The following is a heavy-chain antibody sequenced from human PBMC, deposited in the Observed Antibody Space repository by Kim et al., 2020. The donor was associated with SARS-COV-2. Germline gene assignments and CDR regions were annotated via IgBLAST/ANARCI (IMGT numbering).Heavy chain of an antibody. CDR2: IDGSGAKA. CDR3: ATEGRDENGFGHFGH. Sequence: GGSLRLSCAASGFFFGGSEMHWVRQVAGRGLEWLSYIDGSGAKATYGDSVKGRFTIYRDNTKNSLYLQMNSLRPEDTAIYYCATEGRDENGFGHFGHWG. D-gene: IGHD3-10*01. J-gene: IGHJ4*01. V-gene: IGHV3-48*03. CDR1: GFFFGGSE.